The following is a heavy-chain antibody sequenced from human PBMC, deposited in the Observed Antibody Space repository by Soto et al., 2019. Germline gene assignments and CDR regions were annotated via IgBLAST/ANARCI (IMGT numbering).Heavy chain of an antibody. CDR2: INHSGST. V-gene: IGHV4-38-2*01. Sequence: KASETLSLTCAVSGYSISSGYYWGWIRQPPGKGPEWIGSINHSGSTYYNPSLKSRVTISVDTSKKQFSLRLTSVTAADTAVYYCARSIAVAGTGWFDSWGQGTLVTVSS. D-gene: IGHD6-19*01. CDR3: ARSIAVAGTGWFDS. CDR1: GYSISSGYY. J-gene: IGHJ5*01.